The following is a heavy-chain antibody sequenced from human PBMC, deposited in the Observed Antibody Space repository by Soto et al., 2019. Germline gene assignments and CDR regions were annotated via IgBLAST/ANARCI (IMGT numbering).Heavy chain of an antibody. CDR3: AREADFASSGYVLDY. CDR1: GFTFNRYS. J-gene: IGHJ4*02. D-gene: IGHD3-22*01. V-gene: IGHV3-21*01. CDR2: VTSSSSSM. Sequence: PGGSLRLSCAASGFTFNRYSMNWVRQAPGKGLEWVSSVTSSSSSMLYADSVKGRFTICIDDAKDSLFLQMNSLRADDTAVYYCAREADFASSGYVLDYWGQGTLVTVSS.